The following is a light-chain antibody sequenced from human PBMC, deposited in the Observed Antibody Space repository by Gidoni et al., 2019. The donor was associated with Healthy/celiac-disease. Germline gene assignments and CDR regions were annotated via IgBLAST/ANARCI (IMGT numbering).Light chain of an antibody. CDR1: NIGSKS. V-gene: IGLV3-21*03. Sequence: SYVLNQQPSVSVAPGKTARITCGGNNIGSKSVHWYQLKPGQAPVLVVCVDRARPSRVPDRFSGSNSGNTATLTISRVEAVDEADYFCQVWDSSSDHVVFGGGTKLTVL. CDR2: VDR. J-gene: IGLJ2*01. CDR3: QVWDSSSDHVV.